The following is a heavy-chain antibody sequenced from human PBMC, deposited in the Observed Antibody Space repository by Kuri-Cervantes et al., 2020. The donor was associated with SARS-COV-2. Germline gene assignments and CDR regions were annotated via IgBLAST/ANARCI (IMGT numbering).Heavy chain of an antibody. CDR1: GFTFSSYS. D-gene: IGHD3-3*02. V-gene: IGHV3-30*03. Sequence: GESLKISCAASGFTFSSYSMNWVRQAPGKGLEWVAVISYDGSNKYYADSVKGRFTISRDNSKNTLYLQMNSLRAEDTAVYYCATADPFSDAFDIWGQGTMVTVSS. J-gene: IGHJ3*02. CDR3: ATADPFSDAFDI. CDR2: ISYDGSNK.